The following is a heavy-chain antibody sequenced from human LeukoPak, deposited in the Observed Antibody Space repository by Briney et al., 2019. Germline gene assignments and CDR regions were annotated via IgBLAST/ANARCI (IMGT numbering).Heavy chain of an antibody. CDR1: GFTFSSYA. V-gene: IGHV3-23*01. J-gene: IGHJ4*02. D-gene: IGHD3-10*01. Sequence: PGGSLRLSCAASGFTFSSYAMSWVRQAPGKGLEWVSAISGSGGSTYYADSVKGRFTISRDNSKNTPYLQMNSLRAGDTAVYYCAIDGVNYSYGSGSVVDYWGQGTLVTVSS. CDR2: ISGSGGST. CDR3: AIDGVNYSYGSGSVVDY.